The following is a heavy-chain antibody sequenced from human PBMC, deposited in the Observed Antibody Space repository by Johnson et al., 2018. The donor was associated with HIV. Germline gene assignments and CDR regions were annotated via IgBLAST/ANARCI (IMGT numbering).Heavy chain of an antibody. D-gene: IGHD1-26*01. CDR2: MNSDGSST. Sequence: VQLVESGGGLVQPGGSLTLSCAASGFTFSHYWMHWVRQAPGKGLVWVSRMNSDGSSTTYADSVKGRFTISRDNAKNTLYLQMNSLRAEDTALYYCAKGGYSGSYFGFDIWGQGTLVTVSS. CDR1: GFTFSHYW. V-gene: IGHV3-74*03. CDR3: AKGGYSGSYFGFDI. J-gene: IGHJ3*02.